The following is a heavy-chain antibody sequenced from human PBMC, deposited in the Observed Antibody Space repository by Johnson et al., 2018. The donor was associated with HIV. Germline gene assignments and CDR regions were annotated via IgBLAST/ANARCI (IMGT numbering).Heavy chain of an antibody. CDR2: ISYDGSNK. CDR3: AKERQLVRAFDI. V-gene: IGHV3-30-3*01. CDR1: GLTFSGYA. J-gene: IGHJ3*02. D-gene: IGHD6-6*01. Sequence: QVQLVESGGSVVQPGRSLRLSCAASGLTFSGYAINWVRQAPGKGLEWVAVISYDGSNKYYADSVKGRFTISRDNSKNTLYLQMNSLRAEDTAVYYCAKERQLVRAFDIWGQGTMVTVSS.